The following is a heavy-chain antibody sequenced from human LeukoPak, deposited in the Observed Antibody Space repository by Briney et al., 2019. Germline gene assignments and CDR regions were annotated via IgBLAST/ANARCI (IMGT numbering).Heavy chain of an antibody. CDR2: IHYSGSA. D-gene: IGHD4-23*01. CDR1: GGSVSSGSYY. V-gene: IGHV4-61*01. CDR3: ARDMGAPDYGSYSVDY. Sequence: SQTLSLTCTVSGGSVSSGSYYWSWIRQPPGRGLEWIAYIHYSGSAAYNPSLKSRVTISRDMSTNQFSLKMTSVTAADTAVYFCARDMGAPDYGSYSVDYWGQGTLVTVSS. J-gene: IGHJ4*02.